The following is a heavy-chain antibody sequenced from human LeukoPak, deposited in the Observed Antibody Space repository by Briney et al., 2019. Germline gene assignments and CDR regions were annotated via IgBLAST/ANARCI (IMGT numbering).Heavy chain of an antibody. CDR1: GFTFDDYG. CDR3: AREINYSYYYYYMDV. J-gene: IGHJ6*03. V-gene: IGHV3-20*04. Sequence: TGGSLRLSCAASGFTFDDYGMSWVRQAPGKGLEWVSGINWNGGSTGYADSVKGRFTISRDNAKNSLYLQMNSLRAEDTALYYCAREINYSYYYYYMDVWGKGTTVTVSS. D-gene: IGHD4-11*01. CDR2: INWNGGST.